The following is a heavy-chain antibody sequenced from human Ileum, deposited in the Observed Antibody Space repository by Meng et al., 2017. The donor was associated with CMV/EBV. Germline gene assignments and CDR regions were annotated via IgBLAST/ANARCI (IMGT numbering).Heavy chain of an antibody. CDR2: ISGSGGST. Sequence: GESLKMSCAASGFNFRNFAITWVRQAPGKGLECVSSISGSGGSTNYAGSVKGRFTISRDNSKNTLYLQMNSLRDEDTALYYCAKGVGNTVTSLGLRRYAYWGQGTLVTVSS. CDR3: AKGVGNTVTSLGLRRYAY. D-gene: IGHD4-17*01. CDR1: GFNFRNFA. J-gene: IGHJ4*02. V-gene: IGHV3-23*01.